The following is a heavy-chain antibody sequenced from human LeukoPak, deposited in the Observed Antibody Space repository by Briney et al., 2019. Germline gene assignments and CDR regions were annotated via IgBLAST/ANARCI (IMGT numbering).Heavy chain of an antibody. CDR3: AKDRHFDL. CDR2: ISWNSGSI. J-gene: IGHJ2*01. Sequence: GGSLRLSCAASGFTFDDYAMHWVRQAPGKGLEWVSGISWNSGSIDHADSVKGRFTISRDNAKNSLYLQMNSLRAEDTALYYCAKDRHFDLWGRGTLVTVSS. CDR1: GFTFDDYA. V-gene: IGHV3-9*01.